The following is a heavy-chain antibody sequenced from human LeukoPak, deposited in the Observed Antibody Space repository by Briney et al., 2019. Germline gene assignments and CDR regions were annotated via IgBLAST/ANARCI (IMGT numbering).Heavy chain of an antibody. Sequence: SETLSLTCTVSDGSVSSGSYYWSWIRQPPGKGLEWIVYIYYSENTNYNPSLKSRVTISVDTSKNQFSLKLSSVTAADTAVYYCAREGLASMIRGVIGYWGQGTLVTVSS. CDR2: IYYSENT. CDR3: AREGLASMIRGVIGY. J-gene: IGHJ4*02. CDR1: DGSVSSGSYY. D-gene: IGHD3-10*01. V-gene: IGHV4-61*01.